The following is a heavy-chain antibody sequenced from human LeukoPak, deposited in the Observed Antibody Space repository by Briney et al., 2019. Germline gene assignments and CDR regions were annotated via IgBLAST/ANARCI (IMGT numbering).Heavy chain of an antibody. CDR3: AKIRVAPYYYYYGMDV. J-gene: IGHJ6*02. D-gene: IGHD5-12*01. CDR2: ISSSSSYI. Sequence: GGSLRLSCAASGFTFSSYSMNWVRQAPGKGLEWVSSISSSSSYIYYADSVKGRFTISRDNAKSSLYLQMNSLRAEDTAVYYRAKIRVAPYYYYYGMDVWGRGTTVTVSS. CDR1: GFTFSSYS. V-gene: IGHV3-21*01.